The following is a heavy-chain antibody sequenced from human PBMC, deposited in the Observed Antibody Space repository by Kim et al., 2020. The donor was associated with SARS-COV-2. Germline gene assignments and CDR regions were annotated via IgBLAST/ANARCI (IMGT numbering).Heavy chain of an antibody. CDR1: GGSISSGGYY. CDR3: ARDSMVRGVMSYYGMDV. CDR2: IYYSGST. J-gene: IGHJ6*02. D-gene: IGHD3-10*01. V-gene: IGHV4-31*03. Sequence: SETLSLTCTVSGGSISSGGYYWSWIRQHPGKGLEWIGYIYYSGSTYYNPSLKSRVTISVDTSKNQFSLKLSSVTAADTAVYYCARDSMVRGVMSYYGMDVWGQGTTVTVSS.